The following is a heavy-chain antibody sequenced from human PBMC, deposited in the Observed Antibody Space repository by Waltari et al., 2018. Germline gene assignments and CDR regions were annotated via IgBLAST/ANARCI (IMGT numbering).Heavy chain of an antibody. CDR3: ARGGDGQRGAFDI. Sequence: QVQLQESGPGLVKPSETLSLTCTVSGGSISSHYWRWIRQPPGKGLEWIGYIYYSGSTNYNPSLKSRVTISVDTSKNQFSLKLSSVTAADTAVYYCARGGDGQRGAFDIWGQGTMVTVSS. D-gene: IGHD6-25*01. CDR1: GGSISSHY. V-gene: IGHV4-59*11. J-gene: IGHJ3*02. CDR2: IYYSGST.